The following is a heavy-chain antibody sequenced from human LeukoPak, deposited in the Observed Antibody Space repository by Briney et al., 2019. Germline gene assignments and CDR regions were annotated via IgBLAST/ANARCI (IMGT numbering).Heavy chain of an antibody. V-gene: IGHV1-24*01. J-gene: IGHJ6*03. CDR1: GYTLTELS. Sequence: ASVKVSCKVSGYTLTELSMHWVRQAPGKGLEWMGGFDPEDGETIYAQKFQGRVTMTEDTSTDTAYMELSSLRSEDTAVYYCAKHGQWYYYMDVWGKGTTVTVSS. D-gene: IGHD2-8*01. CDR3: AKHGQWYYYMDV. CDR2: FDPEDGET.